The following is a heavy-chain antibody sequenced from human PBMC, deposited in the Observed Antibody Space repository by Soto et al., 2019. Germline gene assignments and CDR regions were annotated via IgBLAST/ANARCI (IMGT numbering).Heavy chain of an antibody. J-gene: IGHJ3*01. CDR3: LITTPAFGV. D-gene: IGHD3-22*01. Sequence: ELQLLESGGGLVQPGESLRLSCAASGFSLRDYWMNWVRQAPGKGLEWVANIRQDGGEKNYVDSVKGRFTISRDNAKNSLFLQMNSLRVEDTAVYYCLITTPAFGVWGQGTMVIVSS. V-gene: IGHV3-7*01. CDR2: IRQDGGEK. CDR1: GFSLRDYW.